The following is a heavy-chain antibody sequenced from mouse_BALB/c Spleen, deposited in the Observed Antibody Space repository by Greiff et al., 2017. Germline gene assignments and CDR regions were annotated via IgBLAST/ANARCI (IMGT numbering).Heavy chain of an antibody. CDR3: ARNEGFFDY. Sequence: EVQRVESGGGLVKPGGSLKLSCAASGFTFSSYAMSWVRQTPEKRLEWVASISSGGSTYYPDSVKGRFTISRDNARNILYLQMSSLRSEDTAMYYCARNEGFFDYWGQGTTLTVSS. J-gene: IGHJ2*01. V-gene: IGHV5-6-5*01. D-gene: IGHD3-2*02. CDR2: ISSGGST. CDR1: GFTFSSYA.